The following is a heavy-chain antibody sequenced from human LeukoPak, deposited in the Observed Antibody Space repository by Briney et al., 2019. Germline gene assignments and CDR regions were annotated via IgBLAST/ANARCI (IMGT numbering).Heavy chain of an antibody. CDR2: INQDGSEK. CDR3: AREGLYGDYLFDY. J-gene: IGHJ4*02. V-gene: IGHV3-7*01. Sequence: GGSLRLSCAASGFTFSSYWMTWVRQAPGKGLEWVANINQDGSEKYYVDSVKGRFTISRDNAKNSLYLQMNSLRAEDTAVYYCAREGLYGDYLFDYWGQGTLVTVS. CDR1: GFTFSSYW. D-gene: IGHD4-17*01.